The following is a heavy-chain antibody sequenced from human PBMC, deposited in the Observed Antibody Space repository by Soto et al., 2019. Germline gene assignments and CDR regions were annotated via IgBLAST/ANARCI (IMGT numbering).Heavy chain of an antibody. J-gene: IGHJ4*02. CDR2: IYYSGST. V-gene: IGHV4-59*01. Sequence: SETLSLTCTVSGGSISSYYWSWIRQPPGKGLEWIGYIYYSGSTNYNPSLKSRVTISVDTSKNQFSLKLSSVTAADTAVYYCARVGGKDTVYTPYYFDYWGQGTLVTVSS. CDR3: ARVGGKDTVYTPYYFDY. D-gene: IGHD2-8*01. CDR1: GGSISSYY.